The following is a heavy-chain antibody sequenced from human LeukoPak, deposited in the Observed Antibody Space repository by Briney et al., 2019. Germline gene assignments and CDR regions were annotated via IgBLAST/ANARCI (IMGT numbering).Heavy chain of an antibody. J-gene: IGHJ5*02. V-gene: IGHV4-34*01. CDR2: INHSGST. Sequence: SETLSLTCAVYGGSFSGYYWSWIRQPPGKGLEWIGEINHSGSTNYNPSLKSRVTISVDTSKNQFSLKLSSVTAADTAVYYCARGLRSVVTAIYHWGQGTLVTVSS. D-gene: IGHD2-21*02. CDR1: GGSFSGYY. CDR3: ARGLRSVVTAIYH.